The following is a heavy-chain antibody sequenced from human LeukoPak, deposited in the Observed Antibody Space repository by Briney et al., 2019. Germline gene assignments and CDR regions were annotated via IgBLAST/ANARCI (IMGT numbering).Heavy chain of an antibody. D-gene: IGHD3-22*01. J-gene: IGHJ4*02. CDR1: GFTFSSYA. CDR3: ARASDYYDSSGYYQGSYYFDY. CDR2: ISYDGSNK. Sequence: GSLRLSCAASGFTFSSYAMHWVRQAPGKGLEWVAVISYDGSNKYYADSVKGRFTISRDNSKNTLYLQMNSLRAEDTAVYYCARASDYYDSSGYYQGSYYFDYWGQGTLVTVSS. V-gene: IGHV3-30-3*01.